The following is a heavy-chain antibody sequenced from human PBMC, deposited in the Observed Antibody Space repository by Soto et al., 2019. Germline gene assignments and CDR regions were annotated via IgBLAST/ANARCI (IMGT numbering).Heavy chain of an antibody. V-gene: IGHV3-23*01. D-gene: IGHD3-16*02. CDR1: GFPFSNSA. CDR3: AKVDAYSYRTDH. J-gene: IGHJ4*02. CDR2: IGRTNST. Sequence: XGSLLLSCAASGFPFSNSAMTWVRQALGKGPEWVSSIGRTNSTHYADSVKGRFAISRDNSQNTLYLQMNSLTAEDTAVYFCAKVDAYSYRTDHWGQGTLVTVSS.